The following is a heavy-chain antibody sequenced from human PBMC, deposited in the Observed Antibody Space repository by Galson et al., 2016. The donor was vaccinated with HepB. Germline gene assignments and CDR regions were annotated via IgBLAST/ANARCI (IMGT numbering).Heavy chain of an antibody. CDR2: IIPMFGTP. J-gene: IGHJ4*02. Sequence: SVKVSCKASGGTFSSFAINWVRQAPGQGLEWMGGIIPMFGTPNHAQKFRGRVTVTADESTSTAYMELSSLRSQDTAVYYCGSHTRGQCDSGRDEVNYWGQGTLVTVSS. CDR1: GGTFSSFA. V-gene: IGHV1-69*13. D-gene: IGHD3-10*01. CDR3: GSHTRGQCDSGRDEVNY.